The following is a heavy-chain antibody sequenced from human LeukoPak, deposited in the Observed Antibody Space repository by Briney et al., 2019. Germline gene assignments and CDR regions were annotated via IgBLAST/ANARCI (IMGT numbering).Heavy chain of an antibody. V-gene: IGHV3-9*01. J-gene: IGHJ4*02. CDR2: ISWNSGSI. CDR3: AKDMASSSWYGGGFFDY. D-gene: IGHD6-13*01. CDR1: GFTFDDYA. Sequence: GGSLRLSCAASGFTFDDYAMHWVRQAPGKGLEWVSGISWNSGSIGYADSVKGRFTISRDNARNSLYLQMNSLRAEDTALYYCAKDMASSSWYGGGFFDYWGQGTLVTVSS.